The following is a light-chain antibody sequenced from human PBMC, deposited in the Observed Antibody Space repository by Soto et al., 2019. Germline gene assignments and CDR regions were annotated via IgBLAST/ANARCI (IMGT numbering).Light chain of an antibody. CDR3: SSYTSSSTLV. CDR2: DVS. CDR1: SSDVGGYNY. V-gene: IGLV2-14*01. J-gene: IGLJ2*01. Sequence: QSVLTQPASVSGSPGQSITISCTGTSSDVGGYNYVSWYQQHPGKAPKLMIYDVSNRPSGVSNRFSGSKSGNTASLTISGLQAEDGADYYCSSYTSSSTLVFGGGTNLTVL.